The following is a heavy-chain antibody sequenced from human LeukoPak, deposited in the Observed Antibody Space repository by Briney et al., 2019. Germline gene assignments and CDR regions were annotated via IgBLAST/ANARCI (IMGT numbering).Heavy chain of an antibody. CDR3: AKEMAGWLQPFDY. J-gene: IGHJ4*02. D-gene: IGHD5-24*01. V-gene: IGHV3-7*01. Sequence: PGGSLRLSCVASGFSFSNYWMNWVRQAPGKGLEWVANIKEDGSEKNYMDSVKGRFTISRDNAKKSLYLQMNSLRAEDTAVYYCAKEMAGWLQPFDYWGQGTLVTVSS. CDR2: IKEDGSEK. CDR1: GFSFSNYW.